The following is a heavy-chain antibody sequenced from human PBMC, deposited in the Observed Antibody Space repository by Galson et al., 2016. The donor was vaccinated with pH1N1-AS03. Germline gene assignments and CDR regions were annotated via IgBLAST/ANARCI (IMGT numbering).Heavy chain of an antibody. V-gene: IGHV3-30-3*01. Sequence: SLRLSCAASGFTFSSHSMHWARQAPDKGLEWVAGISSHGNNKFYAHSVKGRFTISRDSLQNTLDLQMNSLSAEDSAVYFCARETIRAGEFDLWGRGTGVTVSS. CDR2: ISSHGNNK. CDR3: ARETIRAGEFDL. CDR1: GFTFSSHS. D-gene: IGHD1-26*01. J-gene: IGHJ3*01.